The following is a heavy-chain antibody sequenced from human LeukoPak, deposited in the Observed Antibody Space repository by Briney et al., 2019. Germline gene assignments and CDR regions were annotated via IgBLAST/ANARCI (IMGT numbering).Heavy chain of an antibody. CDR1: GGSISSSSYY. J-gene: IGHJ5*02. V-gene: IGHV4-39*07. D-gene: IGHD1-14*01. CDR3: ARDKFNQGTGWFDP. Sequence: SETLSLTCTVSGGSISSSSYYWGWIRQPPGKGLEWIGSIYYSGSTYYNPSLKSRVTISVDTSKNQFSLKLSSVTAADTAVYYCARDKFNQGTGWFDPWGQGTLVTVFS. CDR2: IYYSGST.